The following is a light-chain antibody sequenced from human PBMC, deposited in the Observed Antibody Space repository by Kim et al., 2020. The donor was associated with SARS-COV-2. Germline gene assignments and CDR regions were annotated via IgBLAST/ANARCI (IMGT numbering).Light chain of an antibody. CDR2: KAS. CDR3: QQYNNDSPWT. CDR1: QSISTL. Sequence: SVGDRVTITCRASQSISTLLAWYQQKPGIAPKPLIYKASILESGVPSRFSGSGSGTDFTLTISGLQPDDFATYYCQQYNNDSPWTFGPGTKVDIK. V-gene: IGKV1-5*03. J-gene: IGKJ1*01.